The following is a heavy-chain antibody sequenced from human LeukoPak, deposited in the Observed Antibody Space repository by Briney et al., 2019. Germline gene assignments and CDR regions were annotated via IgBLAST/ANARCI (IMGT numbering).Heavy chain of an antibody. D-gene: IGHD3-9*01. CDR3: ARGYYDILTGPHPYFDY. Sequence: SETLSLTCTVSGGSISSNNYYWGWIRQPPGKGLEWIGSIYYSGSTYYNPSLKSRATISVDTSKNQFSLKLNSVTAADTAVYYCARGYYDILTGPHPYFDYWGQGTLVTVSS. CDR1: GGSISSNNYY. J-gene: IGHJ4*02. CDR2: IYYSGST. V-gene: IGHV4-39*07.